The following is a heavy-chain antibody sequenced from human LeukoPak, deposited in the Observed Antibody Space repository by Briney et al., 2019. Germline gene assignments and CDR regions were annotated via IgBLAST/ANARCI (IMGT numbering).Heavy chain of an antibody. CDR3: ARDIITGPPRFDY. J-gene: IGHJ4*02. D-gene: IGHD1-14*01. CDR2: INHSGST. CDR1: GGSFSGYY. Sequence: SETLSLTCAVYGGSFSGYYWSWIRQPPGKGLEWIGEINHSGSTNYNPSRKRRVTISVDTSKNQFSLKLSSVTAADTAVYYCARDIITGPPRFDYWGQGTLVTVSS. V-gene: IGHV4-34*01.